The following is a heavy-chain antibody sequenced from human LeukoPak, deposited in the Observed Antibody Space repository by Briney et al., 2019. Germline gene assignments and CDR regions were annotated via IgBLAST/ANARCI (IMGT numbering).Heavy chain of an antibody. Sequence: SETPSLTCAVYGGSFSGYYWSWIRQPPGKGLEWIGEINHSGSTNYNPSLKSRVTIPVDTPKNQFSLKLSSVTAADTAVYYCAFSLRFLEWLPPPLGYWGQGTLVTVSS. D-gene: IGHD3-3*01. CDR2: INHSGST. CDR3: AFSLRFLEWLPPPLGY. CDR1: GGSFSGYY. V-gene: IGHV4-34*01. J-gene: IGHJ4*02.